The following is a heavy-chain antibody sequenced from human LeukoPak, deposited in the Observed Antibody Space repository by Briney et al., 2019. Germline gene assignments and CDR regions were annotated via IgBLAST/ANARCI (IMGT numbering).Heavy chain of an antibody. CDR1: GFTFSSYS. J-gene: IGHJ4*02. CDR3: ARDRDDYYDSSGYYYGY. D-gene: IGHD3-22*01. V-gene: IGHV3-21*01. Sequence: GGSLRLSCAASGFTFSSYSMNWVRQAPGKGLEWVSSISSSSSYMYYADSVKGRFTISRDNAKNSLYLQMNSLRAEDTAVYYCARDRDDYYDSSGYYYGYWGQGTLVTVSS. CDR2: ISSSSSYM.